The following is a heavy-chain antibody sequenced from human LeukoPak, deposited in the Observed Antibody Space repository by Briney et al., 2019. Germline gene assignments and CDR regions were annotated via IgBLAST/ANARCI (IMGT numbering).Heavy chain of an antibody. V-gene: IGHV4-4*07. Sequence: SETLSLTCTVSGGSISSYYWSWIRQPAGKGLEWIGRIYTSGSTNYNPSLKSRVTMSLDTSKNQFSLKLSSVTAADTAVYYCARDSGSRGIAYWYFDLWGRGTLVTVSS. J-gene: IGHJ2*01. CDR3: ARDSGSRGIAYWYFDL. D-gene: IGHD3-10*01. CDR1: GGSISSYY. CDR2: IYTSGST.